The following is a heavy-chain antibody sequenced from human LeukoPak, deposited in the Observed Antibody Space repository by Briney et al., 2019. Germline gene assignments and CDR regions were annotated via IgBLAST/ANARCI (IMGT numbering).Heavy chain of an antibody. CDR3: ARGSPLSRTTFDY. D-gene: IGHD2/OR15-2a*01. J-gene: IGHJ4*02. CDR2: IYYSGST. CDR1: GGSISSYY. Sequence: KPSETLSLTCTVSGGSISSYYWSWIRQPPGKGLEWIGYIYYSGSTNYNPSLKSRVTISVDTSKNQFSLKLSSVTAADTAVYYCARGSPLSRTTFDYWGQGTLVTVSS. V-gene: IGHV4-59*01.